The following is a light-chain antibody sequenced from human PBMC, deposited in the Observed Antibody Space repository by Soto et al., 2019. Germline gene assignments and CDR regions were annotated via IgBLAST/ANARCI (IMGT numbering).Light chain of an antibody. CDR2: KAS. V-gene: IGKV1-5*03. CDR1: QSISSW. Sequence: DIQMTQSPSTLSASVGDRVTITCRASQSISSWLAWYQQKPGKAPKLLIYKASSLESGVPSTFSGSGSGTEFTLTISSLQADDFATYYCLQYKSYSTWTFGQGTKVEIK. J-gene: IGKJ1*01. CDR3: LQYKSYSTWT.